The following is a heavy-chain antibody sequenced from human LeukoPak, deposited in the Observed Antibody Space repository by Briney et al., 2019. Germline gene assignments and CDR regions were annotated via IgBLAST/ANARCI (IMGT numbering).Heavy chain of an antibody. CDR2: IKQDGSEK. D-gene: IGHD3-3*01. CDR1: GFTFSSYW. V-gene: IGHV3-7*03. Sequence: RGSLRLSCAASGFTFSSYWMSWVRQAPGKGLEWVANIKQDGSEKYYVDSVKGRFTISRDNAKNSLYLQMNSLRAEDTAVYYCARESTGVLTIFGVVIIPYFDYWGQGTLVTVSS. CDR3: ARESTGVLTIFGVVIIPYFDY. J-gene: IGHJ4*02.